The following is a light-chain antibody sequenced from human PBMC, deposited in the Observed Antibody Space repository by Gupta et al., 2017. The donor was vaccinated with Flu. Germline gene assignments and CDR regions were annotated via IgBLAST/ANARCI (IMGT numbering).Light chain of an antibody. CDR2: DNT. V-gene: IGLV1-51*01. CDR1: SSNIETNY. CDR3: GTSDGSLSAWV. Sequence: QSVLTQPPPVSAAPGQRVTISCSGSSSNIETNYVSWYHQLPATAPRLLIYDNTKRPAAIPDRLSASQSGTSATPGITGLQTGDEAEDYCGTSDGSLSAWVFGGGTKVTVL. J-gene: IGLJ2*01.